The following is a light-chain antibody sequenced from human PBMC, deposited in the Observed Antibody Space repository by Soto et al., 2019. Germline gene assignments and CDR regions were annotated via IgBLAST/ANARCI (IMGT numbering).Light chain of an antibody. CDR3: MQALQTPRT. CDR2: LGS. CDR1: QSLLYSNGYNY. Sequence: DIVMTQSPLSLPVTPGEPASISCRSSQSLLYSNGYNYLDWYLQKPGQSPQLLIYLGSNRASGVPDRFSGSGSGTEFTLIISTVEAEDVGVYYCMQALQTPRTCGQGTKVEIK. V-gene: IGKV2-28*01. J-gene: IGKJ1*01.